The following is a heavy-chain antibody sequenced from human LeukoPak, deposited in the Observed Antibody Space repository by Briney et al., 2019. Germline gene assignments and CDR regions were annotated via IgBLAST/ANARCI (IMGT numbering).Heavy chain of an antibody. D-gene: IGHD2-21*01. CDR1: GVTFSSDA. J-gene: IGHJ6*02. V-gene: IGHV3-23*01. CDR2: ISCSVGSP. CDR3: AKLAYFNDTDV. Sequence: GGSLRLSCAASGVTFSSDAMSWVRRAPWKGLEWVSSISCSVGSPYYADSVKGRFTISRDNSKHTLHLQMTSLRAADTAIYYCAKLAYFNDTDVWGQGTTVTVPS.